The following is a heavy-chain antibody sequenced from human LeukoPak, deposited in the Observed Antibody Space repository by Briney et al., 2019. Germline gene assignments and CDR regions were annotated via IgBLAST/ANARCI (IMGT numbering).Heavy chain of an antibody. Sequence: PSGTLSLTCAVSGGSLSSSNWWSWVRQPPGKGLEWIGTVFYTGTTYYNPSLKSRVTVSVDTSKNHFSLKLRSVTAADTAVYCCARLPTYTAGWYFDSWGQGTLVTVSS. CDR1: GGSLSSSNW. D-gene: IGHD2-2*02. CDR2: VFYTGTT. J-gene: IGHJ4*02. CDR3: ARLPTYTAGWYFDS. V-gene: IGHV4-4*01.